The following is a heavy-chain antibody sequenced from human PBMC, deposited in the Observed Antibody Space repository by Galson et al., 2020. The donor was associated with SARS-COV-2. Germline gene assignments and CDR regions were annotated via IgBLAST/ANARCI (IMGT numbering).Heavy chain of an antibody. CDR2: ISTASATI. J-gene: IGHJ4*02. D-gene: IGHD6-6*01. Sequence: GGSLRLSCAASALTFRSYTTNWVRHAPGLGLDWISFISTASATIFYADSVTGRFTISRDNAKNSLYLQMNSLRDDDTAVYYCARELVAARYIGYWGQGTLVTVSS. CDR1: ALTFRSYT. V-gene: IGHV3-48*02. CDR3: ARELVAARYIGY.